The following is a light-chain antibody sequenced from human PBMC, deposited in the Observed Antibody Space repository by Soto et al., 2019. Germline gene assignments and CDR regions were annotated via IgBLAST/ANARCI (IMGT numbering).Light chain of an antibody. CDR3: QSYDSSLSGYV. J-gene: IGLJ1*01. CDR1: SSNIGAGYD. Sequence: QSALTQPPSVSGAPGQRVTISCTGSSSNIGAGYDVHWYHQLPGTAPKLLIYGNNNRPSGVPDRFSDSKSGTSASLAITGLQAEDEADYYCQSYDSSLSGYVFGTGTKVTVL. V-gene: IGLV1-40*01. CDR2: GNN.